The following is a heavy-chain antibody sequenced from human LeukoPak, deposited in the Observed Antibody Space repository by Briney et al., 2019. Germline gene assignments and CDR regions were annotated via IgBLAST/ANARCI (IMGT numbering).Heavy chain of an antibody. J-gene: IGHJ5*02. CDR3: AREGSGSYYNWLDP. V-gene: IGHV3-23*01. Sequence: GGSLRPSCAASGFTFSSYGMTWVRQAPGKGLEWVSGISGSGGSTYYADSVKGRFTISRDNSKNTLYLRMNSLRAEDTAVYYCAREGSGSYYNWLDPWGQGIVVAVSS. CDR1: GFTFSSYG. CDR2: ISGSGGST. D-gene: IGHD3-10*01.